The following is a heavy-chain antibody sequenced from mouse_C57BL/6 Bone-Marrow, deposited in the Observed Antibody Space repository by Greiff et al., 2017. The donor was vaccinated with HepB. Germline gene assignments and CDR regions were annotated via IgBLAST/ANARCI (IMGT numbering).Heavy chain of an antibody. Sequence: QVHVKQPGAELVKPGASVKLSCKASGYTFTSYWMHWVKQRPGRGLEWIGRIDPNSGGTKYNEKFKSKATLTVDKPSSTAYMQLSSLTSEDSAVYYCARRAGLRRPKDYWGQGTTLTVSS. CDR3: ARRAGLRRPKDY. D-gene: IGHD2-2*01. V-gene: IGHV1-72*01. CDR2: IDPNSGGT. J-gene: IGHJ2*01. CDR1: GYTFTSYW.